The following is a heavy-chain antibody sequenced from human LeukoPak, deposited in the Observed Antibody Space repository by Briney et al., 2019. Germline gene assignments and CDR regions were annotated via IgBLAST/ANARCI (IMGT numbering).Heavy chain of an antibody. Sequence: PGRSLRLSFAASGFIFDDYAMHWVRQVPGKGLEWVSGISWNSGGRDFAASVKGRFTISRDNAKNSLYLQMNGLKPEDTALYYCAKATLAAAGFSWYFDLWGRGTLVTVSS. CDR2: ISWNSGGR. CDR3: AKATLAAAGFSWYFDL. CDR1: GFIFDDYA. D-gene: IGHD6-13*01. V-gene: IGHV3-9*01. J-gene: IGHJ2*01.